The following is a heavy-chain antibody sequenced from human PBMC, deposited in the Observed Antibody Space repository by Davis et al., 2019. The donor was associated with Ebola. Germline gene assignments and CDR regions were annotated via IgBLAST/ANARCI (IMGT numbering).Heavy chain of an antibody. CDR2: ISYDGSNK. CDR3: ARVLSGTSYNFMDV. CDR1: EFTFSNYD. Sequence: PGGSLRLSCAASEFTFSNYDMSWVRQAPGKGLEWVAFISYDGSNKYYADSVKGRFTISRDNSKNTLYLQMNSLRAEDTAVYYCARVLSGTSYNFMDVWGKGTTVTVSS. J-gene: IGHJ6*03. D-gene: IGHD2-2*01. V-gene: IGHV3-30-3*01.